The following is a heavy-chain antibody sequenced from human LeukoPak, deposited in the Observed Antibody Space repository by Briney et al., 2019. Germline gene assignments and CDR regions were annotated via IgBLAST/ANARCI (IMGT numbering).Heavy chain of an antibody. J-gene: IGHJ4*02. V-gene: IGHV4-31*03. D-gene: IGHD1-26*01. CDR1: GGSISSGGYY. CDR3: ARFIVGATLLDY. CDR2: IYYSGST. Sequence: SQTLSLTCTVSGGSISSGGYYWSWIRQHPGKGLEWIGYIYYSGSTYYNPSLKSRVTISVDTSKNQFSLKLSSVTAADTAAYYCARFIVGATLLDYWGQGTLVTVSS.